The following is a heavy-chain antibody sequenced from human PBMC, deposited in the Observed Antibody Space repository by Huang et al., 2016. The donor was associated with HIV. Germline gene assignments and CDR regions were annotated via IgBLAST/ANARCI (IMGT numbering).Heavy chain of an antibody. V-gene: IGHV1-69*13. CDR3: ARASATLWRGGFYHMDV. J-gene: IGHJ6*03. CDR2: IVPFAGTT. D-gene: IGHD3-3*01. Sequence: QVQLVQSGTEVKKPGSSVKLSCKASGGTFSSYAITWGRQAPGQGLQWMGGIVPFAGTTHYAQNLQGRVIISVDELTSTAYMELNSLRSDDTAVYFCARASATLWRGGFYHMDVWGKGTTVTVSS. CDR1: GGTFSSYA.